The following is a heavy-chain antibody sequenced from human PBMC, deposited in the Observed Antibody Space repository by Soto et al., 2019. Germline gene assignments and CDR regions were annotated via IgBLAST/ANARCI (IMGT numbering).Heavy chain of an antibody. V-gene: IGHV4-4*07. J-gene: IGHJ3*01. CDR1: GDSMSSYY. CDR3: ARDQSRAADF. Sequence: QVQLQESGPGLVEPSETLSLTCTVSGDSMSSYYWSWIRQSAEKGLEWIGRISATGTTTYIPSLKSRITLSVDTSKNQFSLNLKFVTAADTAVYFCARDQSRAADFWGQGTVVTVS. CDR2: ISATGTT.